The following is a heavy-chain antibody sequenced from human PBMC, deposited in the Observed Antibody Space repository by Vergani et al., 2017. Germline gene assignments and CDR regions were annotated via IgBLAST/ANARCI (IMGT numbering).Heavy chain of an antibody. CDR3: ARAKDVDYGDYAGPNYYYYGMDV. J-gene: IGHJ6*02. Sequence: QVQLVESGGGVVQPGRSLRLSCAASGFTFSSYGMHWVRQAPGKGLEWVAVISYDGSTKYYADSVKGRFTISRDNAKNTLYLQMNSLRAEDTAVYYCARAKDVDYGDYAGPNYYYYGMDVWGQGTTVTVSS. V-gene: IGHV3-30*03. CDR1: GFTFSSYG. D-gene: IGHD4-17*01. CDR2: ISYDGSTK.